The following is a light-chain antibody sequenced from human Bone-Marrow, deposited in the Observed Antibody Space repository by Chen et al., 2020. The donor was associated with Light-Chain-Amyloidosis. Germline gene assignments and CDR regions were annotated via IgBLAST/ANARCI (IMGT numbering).Light chain of an antibody. CDR3: QVWDRSSERPV. Sequence: SYVLTQPSSGSVAPGQTATIACGGNNIGSTSVHWYQQTPGQAPLLVVYDDSDRPSGIPERLSGSNSGNTATLTISRVEAGDEADYYGQVWDRSSERPVFGGGTKLTVL. CDR2: DDS. V-gene: IGLV3-21*02. CDR1: NIGSTS. J-gene: IGLJ3*02.